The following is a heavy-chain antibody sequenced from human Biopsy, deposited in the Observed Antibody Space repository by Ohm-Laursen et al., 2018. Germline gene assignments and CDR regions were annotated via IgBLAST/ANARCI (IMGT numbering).Heavy chain of an antibody. Sequence: SSVKVSCKASGGTFQKYGVTWVRQAPGQGLEWMGGIIPMLGTVQYARKLRGRVTITADKSANTVYMELTSLTSEDTAVYYCASDDSRNEKNAFDIWGQGTMVTVSS. J-gene: IGHJ3*02. CDR3: ASDDSRNEKNAFDI. CDR1: GGTFQKYG. D-gene: IGHD3-22*01. CDR2: IIPMLGTV. V-gene: IGHV1-69*06.